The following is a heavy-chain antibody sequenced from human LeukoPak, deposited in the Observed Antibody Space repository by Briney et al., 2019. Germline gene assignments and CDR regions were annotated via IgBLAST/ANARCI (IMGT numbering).Heavy chain of an antibody. V-gene: IGHV3-30-3*01. CDR3: ARDLSRAFDY. CDR1: GFTFSSYA. Sequence: GGSLRLSCAASGFTFSSYAMHWVRQAPGKGLEWVAVISYDGSNKYYADSVKGRFTISRDNSKNTLYLQMNSLRAEDTAVYYCARDLSRAFDYWGQGTLVTVSS. J-gene: IGHJ4*02. CDR2: ISYDGSNK.